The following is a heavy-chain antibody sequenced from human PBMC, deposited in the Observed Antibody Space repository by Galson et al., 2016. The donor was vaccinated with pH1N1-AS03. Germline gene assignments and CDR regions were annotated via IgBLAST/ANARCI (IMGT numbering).Heavy chain of an antibody. CDR3: ARRSAAVSGTGCVDV. V-gene: IGHV3-21*01. D-gene: IGHD6-19*01. CDR1: GFTFRTYG. J-gene: IGHJ6*02. CDR2: ISSSSSYI. Sequence: SLRLSCAASGFTFRTYGMNWVRQAPGKGLEWVSPISSSSSYIYYADSAKGRYTISRDHARNSLYLQMNSLRAEDTAVYYCARRSAAVSGTGCVDVWGQGTTVTVSS.